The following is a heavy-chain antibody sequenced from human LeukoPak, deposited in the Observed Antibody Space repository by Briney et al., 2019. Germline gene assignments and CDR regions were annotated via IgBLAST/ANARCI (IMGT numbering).Heavy chain of an antibody. CDR2: IYYSGST. CDR3: ARAQYYGSWFDP. D-gene: IGHD3-10*01. V-gene: IGHV4-31*03. Sequence: SETQSLTCTVSGGSISSGGYYWSWIRQHPGKGLEWIGYIYYSGSTYYNPSLKSRVTISVDTSKNQFSLKLSSVTAADTAVYYCARAQYYGSWFDPWGQGTLVTVSS. J-gene: IGHJ5*02. CDR1: GGSISSGGYY.